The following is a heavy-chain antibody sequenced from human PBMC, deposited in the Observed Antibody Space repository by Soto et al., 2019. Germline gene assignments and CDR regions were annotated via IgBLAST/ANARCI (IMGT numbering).Heavy chain of an antibody. D-gene: IGHD2-15*01. CDR3: ARDLGVALATLTLDF. V-gene: IGHV3-21*01. CDR2: ITTSSSYR. J-gene: IGHJ4*02. CDR1: GFTFSTYS. Sequence: EVQLVESGGGLVKPGGSLRLSCAASGFTFSTYSMNWVRQAPGKGLEWVSDITTSSSYRFYADSVKGRFTISRDDAKNSLYLQMNSLRAEDTGVYYCARDLGVALATLTLDFWGQGTLVTVSS.